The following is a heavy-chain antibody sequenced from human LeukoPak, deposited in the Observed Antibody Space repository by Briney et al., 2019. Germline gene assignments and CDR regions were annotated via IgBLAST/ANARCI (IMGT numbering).Heavy chain of an antibody. CDR1: GGSISNYY. D-gene: IGHD6-19*01. CDR3: AREIAVAGNFDY. Sequence: SETLSLTCTVSGGSISNYYWSWIRQPAGKGLEWIGRIYTSGSTNYNPSLKSRVTMSVDTSKNQFSLKLSSVTAADTAVYYCAREIAVAGNFDYWGQGTLVTVSS. J-gene: IGHJ4*02. CDR2: IYTSGST. V-gene: IGHV4-4*07.